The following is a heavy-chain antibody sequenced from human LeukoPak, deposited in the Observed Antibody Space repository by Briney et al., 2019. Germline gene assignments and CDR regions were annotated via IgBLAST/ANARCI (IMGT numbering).Heavy chain of an antibody. D-gene: IGHD2-2*03. Sequence: NPSETLSLTCTVSGGSISSGSYYWGWIRQPPGKGLEWIGSIYYSGSTYYNPSLKSRVTISVDTSKNQFSLKLSSVTAADTAVYYCARDGYCSSTSCPFDYWGQGTLVTVSS. J-gene: IGHJ4*02. CDR1: GGSISSGSYY. CDR3: ARDGYCSSTSCPFDY. V-gene: IGHV4-39*02. CDR2: IYYSGST.